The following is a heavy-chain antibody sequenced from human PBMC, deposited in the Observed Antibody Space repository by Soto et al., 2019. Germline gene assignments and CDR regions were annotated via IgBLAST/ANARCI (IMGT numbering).Heavy chain of an antibody. CDR1: GFTFNTYA. CDR2: ISFDGSDK. J-gene: IGHJ6*02. CDR3: ARDITAMVTEGHYYGVDV. Sequence: PGGSLRLSCAASGFTFNTYAMHWVRQAPGKGLEWVAVISFDGSDKFYADSVKGRFTISRDNSKNTIYLQMNSLRAEDTAVYFCARDITAMVTEGHYYGVDVWGQGTPVTVSS. V-gene: IGHV3-30-3*01. D-gene: IGHD5-18*01.